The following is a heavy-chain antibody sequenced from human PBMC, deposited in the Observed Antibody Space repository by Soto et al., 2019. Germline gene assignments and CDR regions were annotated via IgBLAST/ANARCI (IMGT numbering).Heavy chain of an antibody. J-gene: IGHJ4*02. CDR1: GFTFSNYA. V-gene: IGHV3-23*01. Sequence: VQLSESGGGLVQPGGSLRLSCAASGFTFSNYAMSWVRQAPGKALEWVSSINIVGGNTNYADSVRGRFTMSRDDSKNTVFLQMNSLRAEDTAIYYCTKNYYFASGGQGTLVTVSS. CDR2: INIVGGNT. CDR3: TKNYYFAS.